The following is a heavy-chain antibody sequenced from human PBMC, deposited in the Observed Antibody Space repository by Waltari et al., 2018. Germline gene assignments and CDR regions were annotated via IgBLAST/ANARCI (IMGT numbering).Heavy chain of an antibody. V-gene: IGHV3-23*01. D-gene: IGHD6-19*01. CDR2: ISGSGGST. CDR3: AKAVAVAGLVWGHDAFDI. CDR1: GFTFSSYA. J-gene: IGHJ3*02. Sequence: EVQLLESGGGLVQPGGSLRLSCAASGFTFSSYAMSWVRQAPGKGLEWVSAISGSGGSTYYEDSVKGRFTISRDNSKNTLYLQMNSLRAEDTAVYYCAKAVAVAGLVWGHDAFDIWGQGTMVTVSS.